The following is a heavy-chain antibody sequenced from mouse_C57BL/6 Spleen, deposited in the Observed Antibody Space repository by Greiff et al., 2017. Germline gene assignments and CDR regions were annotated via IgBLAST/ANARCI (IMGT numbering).Heavy chain of an antibody. V-gene: IGHV14-4*01. CDR1: GFNIKDDY. CDR3: TTGTAQVSYAMDY. J-gene: IGHJ4*01. D-gene: IGHD3-2*02. CDR2: IDPENGDT. Sequence: VQLKQSGAELVRPGASVKLSCTSSGFNIKDDYMHWVKQRPEQGLEWIGWIDPENGDTEYASKFQGKATITADTSSNTAYLQLSSLTSEDTAVYYCTTGTAQVSYAMDYWGQGTSVTVSS.